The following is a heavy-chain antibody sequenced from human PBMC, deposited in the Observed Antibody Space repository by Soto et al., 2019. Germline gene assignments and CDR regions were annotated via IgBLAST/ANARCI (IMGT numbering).Heavy chain of an antibody. CDR3: TRQNRCSSSWYGEGPNFDY. V-gene: IGHV3-73*02. J-gene: IGHJ4*02. CDR2: IRSKANSYAT. Sequence: EVQLVESGGGLVQPGGSLKLSCAASGFTFSGSAMHWVRQASGKGLEWVGRIRSKANSYATAYAASVKGRFTISRDDSKNTAYLQMNSLKTEDTAVYYCTRQNRCSSSWYGEGPNFDYWGQGTLVTVSS. CDR1: GFTFSGSA. D-gene: IGHD6-13*01.